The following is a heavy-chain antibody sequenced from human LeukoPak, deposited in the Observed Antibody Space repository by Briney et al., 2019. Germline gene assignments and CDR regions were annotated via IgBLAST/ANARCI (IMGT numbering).Heavy chain of an antibody. CDR1: GGSISSYY. Sequence: SETLSLTCTVSGGSISSYYWSWIRQPPGKGLEWIGYIYTSGSTNYNPSLKSRVTISVDTSKNQFSLKLSYVTAADTAVYYCARLGGSYRIDYWGQGTLVTVSS. V-gene: IGHV4-4*09. CDR3: ARLGGSYRIDY. D-gene: IGHD1-26*01. J-gene: IGHJ4*02. CDR2: IYTSGST.